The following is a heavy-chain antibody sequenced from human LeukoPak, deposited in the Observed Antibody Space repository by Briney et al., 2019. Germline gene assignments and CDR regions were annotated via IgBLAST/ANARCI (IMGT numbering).Heavy chain of an antibody. CDR1: GGSISTYY. J-gene: IGHJ4*02. V-gene: IGHV4-59*08. D-gene: IGHD2-15*01. CDR3: ARQRGSEFDY. Sequence: PSETLSLTCTVSGGSISTYYWSWIRQPPGKGLEWIGYIFDSGSTNYNPSLKSRVTISVDTSKNQFSLKLYSVTAADTAIYYCARQRGSEFDYWGQGTLVTVSS. CDR2: IFDSGST.